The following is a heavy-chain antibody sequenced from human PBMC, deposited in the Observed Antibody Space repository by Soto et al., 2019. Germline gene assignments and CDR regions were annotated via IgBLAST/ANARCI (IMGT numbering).Heavy chain of an antibody. CDR2: IYHSGST. D-gene: IGHD3-10*01. Sequence: PSETLSLTCTVSGGSISSSNCWSWVRQPPGKGLEWIGEIYHSGSTNYNPSLKSRVTISVDKSKNQFSLKLSSVTAADTAVYYCASGITIVRGVNRLDYWGQGTLVTVSS. J-gene: IGHJ4*02. V-gene: IGHV4-4*02. CDR3: ASGITIVRGVNRLDY. CDR1: GGSISSSNC.